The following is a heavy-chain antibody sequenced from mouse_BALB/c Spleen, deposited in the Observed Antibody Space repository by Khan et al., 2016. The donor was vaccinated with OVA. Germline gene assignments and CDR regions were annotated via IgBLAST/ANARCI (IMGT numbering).Heavy chain of an antibody. Sequence: EVQLQESGPGLVKPSQSLSLTCTVTGYSITSDYAWNWIRQFPGNTLEWMGNISYSGSTNYNPSLKSRISITRDTSKNQFILQLNAVTTEDTATYYCARDGSRDNYAMDYWGQGTSVTVSS. CDR2: ISYSGST. V-gene: IGHV3-2*02. CDR1: GYSITSDYA. CDR3: ARDGSRDNYAMDY. D-gene: IGHD2-3*01. J-gene: IGHJ4*01.